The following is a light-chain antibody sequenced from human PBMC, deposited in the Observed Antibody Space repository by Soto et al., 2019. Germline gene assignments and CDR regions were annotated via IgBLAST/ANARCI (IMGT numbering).Light chain of an antibody. CDR1: QSISSW. CDR3: QQYNTIGWT. CDR2: KAS. V-gene: IGKV1-5*03. J-gene: IGKJ1*01. Sequence: DIQMTQSPSTLSASVGDRVTITCRASQSISSWLAWYQQKPGKAPKLLIYKASSLESGFPSRFSGSGSGTEFTLTISSLQPDDFATYYCQQYNTIGWTFGQGTKVEIK.